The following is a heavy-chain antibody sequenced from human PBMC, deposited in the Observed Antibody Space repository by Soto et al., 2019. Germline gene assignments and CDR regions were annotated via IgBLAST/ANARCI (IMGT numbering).Heavy chain of an antibody. CDR3: ARGDPRWDYYDSSGYYYYYGMDV. CDR1: GGTFSSYS. V-gene: IGHV1-69*06. Sequence: GASVKVSCKASGGTFSSYSISWVRQAPGQGLEWMGGIIPIFGTANYAHKFQGRVTITADKSTSTAYMELSSLRSEDTAVYYCARGDPRWDYYDSSGYYYYYGMDVWGQGTTVTVSS. CDR2: IIPIFGTA. J-gene: IGHJ6*02. D-gene: IGHD3-22*01.